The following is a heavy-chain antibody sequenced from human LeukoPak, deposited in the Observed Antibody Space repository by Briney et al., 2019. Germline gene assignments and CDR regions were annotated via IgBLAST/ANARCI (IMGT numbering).Heavy chain of an antibody. V-gene: IGHV4-61*02. J-gene: IGHJ3*02. CDR1: GNSISSGDNY. Sequence: PSQTLSLTCTVSGNSISSGDNYWSWIRQPAGKGLEWIGRIYISGSTNYNPSLKSRVTMSVDTSKNQFSLKLSSVTAADTAVYYCARGRAFDIWGQGTMVTVSS. CDR2: IYISGST. CDR3: ARGRAFDI.